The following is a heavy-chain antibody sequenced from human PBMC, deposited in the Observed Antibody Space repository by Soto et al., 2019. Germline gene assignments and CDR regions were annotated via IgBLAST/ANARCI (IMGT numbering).Heavy chain of an antibody. CDR3: AREFSTIFGVVPVDP. CDR2: INPNSGGT. J-gene: IGHJ5*02. D-gene: IGHD3-3*01. V-gene: IGHV1-2*02. Sequence: ASVKVSCKASGYTFTGYYMHWVRQAPGQGLEWMGWINPNSGGTKYAQKFQGRVTMTRDTAISTAYMELSRLRSDDTAVYYFAREFSTIFGVVPVDPWGQGTLVTASS. CDR1: GYTFTGYY.